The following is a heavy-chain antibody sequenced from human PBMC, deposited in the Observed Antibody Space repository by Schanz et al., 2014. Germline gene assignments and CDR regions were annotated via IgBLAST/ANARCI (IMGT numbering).Heavy chain of an antibody. V-gene: IGHV3-7*01. Sequence: EVQLVESGGGVVQPGRSLRLSCAASGFIFNDYYMNWIRQAPGKGLEWVANIKQDESERSYVDSVKGRFTISRDNAKNSLYLQMNSLRAEDTAVYYCARGYSNIWSPMAYWGQGTLVAVSS. CDR2: IKQDESER. J-gene: IGHJ4*02. CDR1: GFIFNDYY. D-gene: IGHD6-13*01. CDR3: ARGYSNIWSPMAY.